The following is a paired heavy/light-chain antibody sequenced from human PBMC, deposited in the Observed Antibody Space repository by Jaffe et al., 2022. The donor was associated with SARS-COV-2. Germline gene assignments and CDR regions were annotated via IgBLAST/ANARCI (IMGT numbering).Heavy chain of an antibody. CDR2: INPNSGGT. D-gene: IGHD6-19*01. CDR3: ARESGSSGWYVDY. CDR1: GYSFTGYY. Sequence: QVQLVQSGAEVKRPGASVKVSCKASGYSFTGYYVHWVRQAPGQGLEWMGRINPNSGGTNYAQKFQGRVTMTRDTSINTADMELSRLTSDDTAVYYCARESGSSGWYVDYWGRGTLVTVSS. J-gene: IGHJ4*02. V-gene: IGHV1-2*06.
Light chain of an antibody. Sequence: SSGLTQDPAVSVALGQTVTITCQGDSLRIYYASWYQQKPGQAPLLVIYAENNRPSGIPDRFSGSSSGNTASLTITGAQAEDEADYYCNSRDSSGNRPNWVFGGGTKLTVL. CDR1: SLRIYY. V-gene: IGLV3-19*01. CDR3: NSRDSSGNRPNWV. CDR2: AEN. J-gene: IGLJ3*02.